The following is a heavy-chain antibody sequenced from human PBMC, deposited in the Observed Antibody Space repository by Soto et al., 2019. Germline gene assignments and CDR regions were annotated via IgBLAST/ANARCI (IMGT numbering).Heavy chain of an antibody. CDR1: GFNFNDFI. CDR3: ARDLGGSSDS. Sequence: GSLRLSCAASGFNFNDFIMHWVRQSPTAGLEWVSLITSNGDSTHYADFVKGRFFISRDNTMNSLYLQMNNLRTEDAALYYCARDLGGSSDSWGQGTLVTVS. J-gene: IGHJ4*02. V-gene: IGHV3-43*01. D-gene: IGHD6-25*01. CDR2: ITSNGDST.